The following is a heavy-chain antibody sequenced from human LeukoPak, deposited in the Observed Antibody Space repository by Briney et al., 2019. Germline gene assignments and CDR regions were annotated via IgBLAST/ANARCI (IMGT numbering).Heavy chain of an antibody. Sequence: GGSLRLSCAASGFTFSGYSMNWVRQAPGKGLEWVSSISSSSSDIYYADSVKGRFTISRDNAKNSLYLQMNSLRVDDTAVYYCASLGEGSGWNDYWGQGTLVTVSS. D-gene: IGHD6-19*01. CDR1: GFTFSGYS. J-gene: IGHJ4*02. CDR2: ISSSSSDI. CDR3: ASLGEGSGWNDY. V-gene: IGHV3-21*01.